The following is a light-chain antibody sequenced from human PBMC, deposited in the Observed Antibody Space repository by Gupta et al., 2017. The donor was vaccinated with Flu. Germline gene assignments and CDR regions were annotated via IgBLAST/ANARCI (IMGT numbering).Light chain of an antibody. Sequence: DIQMTQSPSTLSASVGDRVTITCRASQSISSWLAWYQQKPGKAPKLLIYKASSLESGVPARFSGSGSGTEGTLTISSLQPDDCATYYCQQYKSYPRTFGQGTKVEIK. CDR2: KAS. J-gene: IGKJ1*01. CDR1: QSISSW. V-gene: IGKV1-5*03. CDR3: QQYKSYPRT.